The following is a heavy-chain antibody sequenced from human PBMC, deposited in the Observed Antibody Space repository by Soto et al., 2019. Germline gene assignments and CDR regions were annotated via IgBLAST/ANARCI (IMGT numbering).Heavy chain of an antibody. Sequence: QVQLVQSGAEVKKPGASVKVSCKASGYTFSSYGISWVRQAPGQGLEWMGWISVYNGNTNDAQKLQGRVTMTTDTSTSTAYMELRSLRSDDTAVYYCARETWIVAFRPAYSGMDVWGQGTTVTASS. CDR2: ISVYNGNT. J-gene: IGHJ6*02. D-gene: IGHD3-3*02. CDR1: GYTFSSYG. V-gene: IGHV1-18*04. CDR3: ARETWIVAFRPAYSGMDV.